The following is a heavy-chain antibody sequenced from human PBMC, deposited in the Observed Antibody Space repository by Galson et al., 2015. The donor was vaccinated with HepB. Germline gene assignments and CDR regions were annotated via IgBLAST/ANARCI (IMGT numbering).Heavy chain of an antibody. CDR1: GYTFNNFG. V-gene: IGHV1-18*01. D-gene: IGHD6-19*01. Sequence: SVKVSCKASGYTFNNFGISWVRQAPGQGLEWMGWISGYNGDTNYAQKLQDGVTMTTDSSTSTAYMELRSLRSDDTGIFYCARARYSSSPPDYWGQGTLVTVSS. CDR2: ISGYNGDT. CDR3: ARARYSSSPPDY. J-gene: IGHJ4*02.